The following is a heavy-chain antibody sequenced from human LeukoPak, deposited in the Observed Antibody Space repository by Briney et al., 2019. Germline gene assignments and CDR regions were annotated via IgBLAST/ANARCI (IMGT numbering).Heavy chain of an antibody. V-gene: IGHV3-23*01. D-gene: IGHD1-26*01. Sequence: PGGTLRLCCAASGFTFSSYGMSWVRQAPGKGLEWVSAISGSGGSTYYADSVKGRFTISRDNSKNTLYLQMNSLRAEDTAVYYCAPGGGSGRNFLYSWFDPWGQGTLVTVSS. CDR3: APGGGSGRNFLYSWFDP. J-gene: IGHJ5*02. CDR1: GFTFSSYG. CDR2: ISGSGGST.